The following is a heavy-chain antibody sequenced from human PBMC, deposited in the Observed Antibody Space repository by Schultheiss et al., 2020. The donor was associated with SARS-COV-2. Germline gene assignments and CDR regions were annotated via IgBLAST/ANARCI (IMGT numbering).Heavy chain of an antibody. CDR2: IYTSGST. CDR1: GGSISSGSYY. D-gene: IGHD6-6*01. Sequence: SETLSLTCTVSGGSISSGSYYWSWIRQPAGKGLEWIGRIYTSGSTNYNPSLKSRVTMSVDTSKNQFSLKLSSVTAADKAVYYCASGSSSSEVYYYYGMDVWGQGTTVTVSS. CDR3: ASGSSSSEVYYYYGMDV. J-gene: IGHJ6*02. V-gene: IGHV4-61*02.